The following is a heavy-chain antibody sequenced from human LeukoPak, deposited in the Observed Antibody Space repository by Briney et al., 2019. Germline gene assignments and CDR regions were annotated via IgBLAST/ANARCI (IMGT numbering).Heavy chain of an antibody. CDR3: ARRVVVPAAVFDY. V-gene: IGHV4-59*05. CDR2: IYYSGST. CDR1: GGSISSYY. D-gene: IGHD2-2*01. J-gene: IGHJ4*02. Sequence: SETLSLTCTVFGGSISSYYWSWIRQPPGKGLEWIGSIYYSGSTYYNPSLKSRVTISVDTSKNQFSLKLSSVTAADTAVYYCARRVVVPAAVFDYWGQGTLVTVSS.